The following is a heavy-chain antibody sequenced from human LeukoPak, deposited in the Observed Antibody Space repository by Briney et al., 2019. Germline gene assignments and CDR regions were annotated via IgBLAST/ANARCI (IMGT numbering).Heavy chain of an antibody. V-gene: IGHV4-34*01. Sequence: SETLSLTCAVYGGSFSGYYWRWIRQPPGKGLEWIGEINHSGSTNYNPSLKSRVTISVDTSKNQFSLKLSSVTAADTAVYYCARGVVVAATGSGYYYGMDVWGQGTTVTVSS. CDR1: GGSFSGYY. D-gene: IGHD2-15*01. CDR3: ARGVVVAATGSGYYYGMDV. CDR2: INHSGST. J-gene: IGHJ6*02.